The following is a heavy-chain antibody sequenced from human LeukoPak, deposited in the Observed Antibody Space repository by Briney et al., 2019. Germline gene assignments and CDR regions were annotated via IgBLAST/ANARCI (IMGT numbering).Heavy chain of an antibody. J-gene: IGHJ4*02. V-gene: IGHV3-72*01. Sequence: GGSLRLSCGASGFTFSDHYMDWVRQAPGKGLEWVGRTRNKANSYTTEYAASVKGRFTISRDDSKNSLYLQMNSLKTEDTAVYYCARNYYYDSSGYYYDYWGQGTLVTVSS. CDR1: GFTFSDHY. D-gene: IGHD3-22*01. CDR2: TRNKANSYTT. CDR3: ARNYYYDSSGYYYDY.